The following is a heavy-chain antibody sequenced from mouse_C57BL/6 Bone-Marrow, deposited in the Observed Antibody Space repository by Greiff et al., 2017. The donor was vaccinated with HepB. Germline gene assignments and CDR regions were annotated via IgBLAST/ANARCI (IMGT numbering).Heavy chain of an antibody. J-gene: IGHJ3*01. CDR1: GFNIKDDY. CDR2: IDPENGDT. Sequence: VQLQQSGAELVRPGASVKLSCTASGFNIKDDYMHWVKQRPEQGLEWIGWIDPENGDTEYASKFQGKATITADTSSTTAYLQLSSLTSEDTAVYYCTTLQLTPEFAYWGQGTLVTVSA. CDR3: TTLQLTPEFAY. V-gene: IGHV14-4*01. D-gene: IGHD3-2*02.